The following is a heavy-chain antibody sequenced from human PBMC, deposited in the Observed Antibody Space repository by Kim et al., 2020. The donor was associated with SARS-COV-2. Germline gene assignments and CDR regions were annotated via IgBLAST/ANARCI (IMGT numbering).Heavy chain of an antibody. V-gene: IGHV4-4*02. J-gene: IGHJ3*02. Sequence: SETLSLTCAVSGGSISSSNWWSWVRQPPGKGLEWIGEIYHSGSTNYNPSLKSRVTISVDKSKNQFSLKLSSVTAADTAVYYCARLNPSAIIFAFDIWGQGTMVTVSS. D-gene: IGHD2-2*02. CDR3: ARLNPSAIIFAFDI. CDR1: GGSISSSNW. CDR2: IYHSGST.